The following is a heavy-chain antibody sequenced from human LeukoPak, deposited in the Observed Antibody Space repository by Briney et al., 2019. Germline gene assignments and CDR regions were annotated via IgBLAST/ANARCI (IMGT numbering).Heavy chain of an antibody. D-gene: IGHD6-19*01. CDR3: ARYSSGSVSY. Sequence: SETLSLTCTVSGGSISSYYWSWIRQPPGKGLEWTGYIYYSGSANYNPSLKSRVTISVDTSKNRFSLKLSSVTAADTAVYYCARYSSGSVSYWGQGTLVTVSS. CDR1: GGSISSYY. CDR2: IYYSGSA. V-gene: IGHV4-59*01. J-gene: IGHJ4*02.